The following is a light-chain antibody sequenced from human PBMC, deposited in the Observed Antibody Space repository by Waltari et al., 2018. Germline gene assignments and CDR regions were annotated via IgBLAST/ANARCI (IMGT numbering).Light chain of an antibody. J-gene: IGKJ1*01. CDR2: GAS. Sequence: EIVLMQSPGTLSLSPGERATLSCRGSQSVSSRYLAWYQQKPGQAPRLLIYGASSRATGIPDRFSGSGSGTDFTLTISRLEPEDFAVYYCQQYGSLPTTFGQGTKVEIK. CDR1: QSVSSRY. V-gene: IGKV3-20*01. CDR3: QQYGSLPTT.